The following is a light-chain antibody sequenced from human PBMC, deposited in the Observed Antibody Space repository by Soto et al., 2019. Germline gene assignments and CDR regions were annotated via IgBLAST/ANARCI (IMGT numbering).Light chain of an antibody. J-gene: IGLJ2*01. CDR2: DNN. V-gene: IGLV1-51*01. CDR1: SSNIGNNF. Sequence: QSVLTQPPSVSAAPGQKVTISCSGSSSNIGNNFVSWYQQLPGTAPKLLIYDNNKRPSGIPARFSGSKSGTSATLGITALQTGDEADYYCETWDNSLSAYVVFGGGTKLTVL. CDR3: ETWDNSLSAYVV.